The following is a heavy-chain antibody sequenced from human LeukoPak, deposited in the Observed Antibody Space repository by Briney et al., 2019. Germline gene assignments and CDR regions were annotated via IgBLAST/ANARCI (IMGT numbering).Heavy chain of an antibody. CDR2: INHSGST. CDR3: ARADTAMVTVDY. J-gene: IGHJ4*02. D-gene: IGHD5-18*01. V-gene: IGHV4-34*01. Sequence: SETLSLTCAVYGGSFSGYYWSWIRQPPGKGLEWIGEINHSGSTNYNPSLKSRVTISVDTSKNQFSLKLSSVTAADTAVYYCARADTAMVTVDYWGQGTLVTVSS. CDR1: GGSFSGYY.